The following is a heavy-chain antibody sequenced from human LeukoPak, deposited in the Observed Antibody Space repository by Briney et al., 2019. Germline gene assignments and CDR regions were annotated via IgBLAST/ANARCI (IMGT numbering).Heavy chain of an antibody. V-gene: IGHV4-34*01. D-gene: IGHD2-15*01. CDR1: GGSFSGYY. CDR2: INHSGST. CDR3: ARGRYCSGGSCYAARYFQH. J-gene: IGHJ1*01. Sequence: SETLSLTCAVYGGSFSGYYWSWIRQPPGKGLEWIGEINHSGSTNYNPSLKSRVTISVDTSKNQFSLKLSPVTAADTAVYYCARGRYCSGGSCYAARYFQHWGQGTLVTVSS.